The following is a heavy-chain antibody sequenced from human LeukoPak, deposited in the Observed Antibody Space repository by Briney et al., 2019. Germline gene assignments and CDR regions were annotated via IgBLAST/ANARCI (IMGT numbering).Heavy chain of an antibody. Sequence: ASVKVSCKASGYTFTGYYMHWVRQAPGQGLEWMGRINPNTGGTNYAQKFQGRVTMTRDTSISTAYMELRGLRSDDTAVYYCARDHLRGESTGGYHFDYWGQGTLVTVSS. V-gene: IGHV1-2*06. J-gene: IGHJ4*02. CDR1: GYTFTGYY. CDR3: ARDHLRGESTGGYHFDY. D-gene: IGHD5-18*01. CDR2: INPNTGGT.